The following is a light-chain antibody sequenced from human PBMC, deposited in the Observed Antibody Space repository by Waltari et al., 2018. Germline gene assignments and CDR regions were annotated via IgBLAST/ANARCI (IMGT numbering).Light chain of an antibody. CDR3: MQSIQLPLT. J-gene: IGKJ4*01. CDR2: GVS. V-gene: IGKV2D-29*02. CDR1: QRLLHSDGKTS. Sequence: DIVMTQTPLSLAVTPEQQAPISCYSRQRLLHSDGKTSLYWCLEKPGQSPQLLLYGVSNRFCGVPDMFCGSGSGRDFTLKIRRVESEYVGVYYCMQSIQLPLTFGGGTKVEIK.